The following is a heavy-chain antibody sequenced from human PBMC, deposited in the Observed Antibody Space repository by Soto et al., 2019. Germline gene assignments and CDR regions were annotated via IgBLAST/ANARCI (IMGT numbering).Heavy chain of an antibody. CDR1: GFTFSSYA. D-gene: IGHD3-9*01. V-gene: IGHV3-30*04. Sequence: GGSLRLSCAASGFTFSSYAMHWVRQAPGKGLEWVAVISYDGSNKYYADSVKGRFTISRDNSKNTLYLQMNSLRAEDTAVYYCARISDDILTGYYDYWGQGTLVTVSS. CDR2: ISYDGSNK. J-gene: IGHJ4*02. CDR3: ARISDDILTGYYDY.